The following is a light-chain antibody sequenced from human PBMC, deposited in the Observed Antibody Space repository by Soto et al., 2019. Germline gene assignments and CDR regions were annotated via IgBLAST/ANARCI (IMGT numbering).Light chain of an antibody. V-gene: IGKV3-15*01. CDR2: GAS. Sequence: EIVMTQSPATLSVSPGERATLSCRASQSLSSNLAWYQQKPGQAPRLLIYGASTRATGIPARFSGSGSGTEFTLTISSLQSEDFAVYYCQQYNDWPPLFTFGHGTKVDIK. J-gene: IGKJ3*01. CDR3: QQYNDWPPLFT. CDR1: QSLSSN.